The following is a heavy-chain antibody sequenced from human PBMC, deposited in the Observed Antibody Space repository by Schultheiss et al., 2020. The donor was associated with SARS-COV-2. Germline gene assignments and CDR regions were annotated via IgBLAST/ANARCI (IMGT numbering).Heavy chain of an antibody. CDR3: ARDLQTYGDYHSFDY. J-gene: IGHJ4*02. CDR1: GFTFSSYS. Sequence: GGSLRLSCAASGFTFSSYSMNWVRQTPGKGLEWVSSIISSSTTYIYYADSVKGRFTISRDNAKNSLYLQMNSLRAEDTAVYYCARDLQTYGDYHSFDYWGQGTLVTVSS. V-gene: IGHV3-21*01. D-gene: IGHD4-17*01. CDR2: IISSSTTYI.